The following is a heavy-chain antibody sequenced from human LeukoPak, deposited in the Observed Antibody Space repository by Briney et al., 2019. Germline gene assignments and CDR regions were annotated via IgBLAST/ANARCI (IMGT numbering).Heavy chain of an antibody. D-gene: IGHD3-3*01. Sequence: GGSLRLSCAASGFTFSDYYMSWIRQAPGKGLERVSYISSSGSTIYYADSVKGRFTISRDNAKNSLYLQMNSLRAEDTAVYYCARDWAPGYYDFWSGVQGTLVTVSS. CDR1: GFTFSDYY. V-gene: IGHV3-11*01. CDR3: ARDWAPGYYDFWS. CDR2: ISSSGSTI. J-gene: IGHJ4*02.